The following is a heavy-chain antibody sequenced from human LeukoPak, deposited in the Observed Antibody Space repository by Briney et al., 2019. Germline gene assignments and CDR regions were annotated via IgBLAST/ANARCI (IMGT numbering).Heavy chain of an antibody. CDR2: INHSGST. D-gene: IGHD6-13*01. J-gene: IGHJ1*01. CDR1: GGSFSGYY. CDR3: ARGPRRTTAAGTRYFQH. V-gene: IGHV4-34*01. Sequence: SETLSLTCAVYGGSFSGYYWSWIRQPPGKGPEWIGEINHSGSTNYNPSLKSRVTISVDTSKNQFSLKLSSVTAADTAVYYCARGPRRTTAAGTRYFQHWGQGTLVTVSS.